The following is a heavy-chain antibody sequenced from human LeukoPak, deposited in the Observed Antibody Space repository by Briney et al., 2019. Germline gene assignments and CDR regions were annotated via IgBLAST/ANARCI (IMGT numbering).Heavy chain of an antibody. CDR1: GGSIGSYY. V-gene: IGHV4-59*01. J-gene: IGHJ4*02. CDR3: ARNDLEMAAIGGGFDY. CDR2: IYYSGST. Sequence: SETLSLTCTVSGGSIGSYYWSWIRQPPGKGLEWIGYIYYSGSTNYNPSLKSRVTISVDTSKNQFSLKLSSVTAADTAVYYCARNDLEMAAIGGGFDYWGQGTLVTVSS. D-gene: IGHD5-24*01.